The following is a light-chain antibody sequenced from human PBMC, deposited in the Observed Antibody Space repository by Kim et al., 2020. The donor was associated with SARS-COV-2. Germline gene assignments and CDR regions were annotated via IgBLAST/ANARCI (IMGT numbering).Light chain of an antibody. J-gene: IGLJ2*01. CDR3: QSFDNNLSEVL. V-gene: IGLV1-40*01. Sequence: QSVLTQPPSVSGVPGQSVTISCTGSSSNIGSGSDVHWYQQFPGSAPKLLIFGNTNRPSRVPERFSASKSDTSASLAITGLQAEDEADYYCQSFDNNLSEVLFGGGTQLTVL. CDR1: SSNIGSGSD. CDR2: GNT.